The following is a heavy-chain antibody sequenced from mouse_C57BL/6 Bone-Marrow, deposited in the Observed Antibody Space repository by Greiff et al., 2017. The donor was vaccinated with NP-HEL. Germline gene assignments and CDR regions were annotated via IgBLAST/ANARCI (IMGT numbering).Heavy chain of an antibody. J-gene: IGHJ3*01. V-gene: IGHV1-42*01. CDR1: GYSFTGYY. CDR3: ARAIYGSSGAY. D-gene: IGHD1-1*01. Sequence: VHVKQSGPELVKPGASVKISCKASGYSFTGYYMNWVKQSPEKSLEWIGEINPSTGGTTYNQTFKAKATLTVDNSSSTAYMQLKSLTSEDSAVYYCARAIYGSSGAYWGQGTLVTVSA. CDR2: INPSTGGT.